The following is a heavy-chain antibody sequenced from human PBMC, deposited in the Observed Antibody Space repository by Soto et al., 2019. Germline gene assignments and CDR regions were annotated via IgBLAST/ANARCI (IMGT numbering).Heavy chain of an antibody. J-gene: IGHJ5*02. V-gene: IGHV4-38-2*02. CDR2: IYHSGST. D-gene: IGHD6-13*01. CDR1: GYSISSGYY. Sequence: PSETLSLTCAVSGYSISSGYYWGWIRQPPGKGLEWIGSIYHSGSTYYNPSLKSRVTMSVDTSKNQFSLKLSSVTAADTAVYYCARDAPAGVAAAGTEYNWFDPWGQGTLVTVSS. CDR3: ARDAPAGVAAAGTEYNWFDP.